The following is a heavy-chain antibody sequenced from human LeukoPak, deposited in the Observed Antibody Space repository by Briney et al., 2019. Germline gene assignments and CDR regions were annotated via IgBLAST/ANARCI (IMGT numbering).Heavy chain of an antibody. V-gene: IGHV1-18*01. J-gene: IGHJ4*02. D-gene: IGHD1-26*01. CDR3: ARDWDSGSYSRHYPQDY. CDR2: ISAYNGNT. CDR1: SYTFTSYG. Sequence: ASVKVSCKASSYTFTSYGISWVRQAPGQGLEWMGWISAYNGNTNYAQKLQGRVTMTTDTSTSTAYMELRSLRSDDTAVYYCARDWDSGSYSRHYPQDYWGQGTLVTVSS.